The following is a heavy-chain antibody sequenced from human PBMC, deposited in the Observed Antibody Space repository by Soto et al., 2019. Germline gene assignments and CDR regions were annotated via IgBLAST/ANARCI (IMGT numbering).Heavy chain of an antibody. D-gene: IGHD3-10*01. V-gene: IGHV1-3*01. CDR2: INAGNGNT. J-gene: IGHJ5*02. Sequence: QVQLVQSGAEVKKPGASVKVSCKASGYTFTSYAMHWVRQAPGQRLEWMGWINAGNGNTKYSQKFQGRVTITRDTSASTAYMELSSLRSEDTAVYYCARGFRYYGSGSYYSFDPWGQGTLVTVSS. CDR3: ARGFRYYGSGSYYSFDP. CDR1: GYTFTSYA.